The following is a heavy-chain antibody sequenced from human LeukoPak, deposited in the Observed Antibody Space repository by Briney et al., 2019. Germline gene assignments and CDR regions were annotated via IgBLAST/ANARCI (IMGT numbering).Heavy chain of an antibody. CDR1: GYTFTTYA. CDR3: ARDIDREFNWFDP. V-gene: IGHV1-3*01. Sequence: ASVKVSCKASGYTFTTYAIHWVRQAPGQRFEWMGWINAGNGNTKYSQKFQGRVTISRDTSASTVYMELSSLRSEDTAVYYCARDIDREFNWFDPWGQGTLVTVSS. J-gene: IGHJ5*02. CDR2: INAGNGNT. D-gene: IGHD1-14*01.